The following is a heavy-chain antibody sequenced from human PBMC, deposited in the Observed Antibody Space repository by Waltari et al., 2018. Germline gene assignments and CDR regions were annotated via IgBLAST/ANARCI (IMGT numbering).Heavy chain of an antibody. V-gene: IGHV3-23*01. J-gene: IGHJ6*02. Sequence: EVQLLESGGGLVQPGGSLRLSCAASGFTFSSYAMSWVRQAPGKGLEWVSAISGSGGSTYYADSVKGRFTISRDNSRNTLYLQMNSLRAEDTAVYYCAKDGHYDFWSGYTRYGMDVWGQGTTVTVSS. D-gene: IGHD3-3*01. CDR3: AKDGHYDFWSGYTRYGMDV. CDR2: ISGSGGST. CDR1: GFTFSSYA.